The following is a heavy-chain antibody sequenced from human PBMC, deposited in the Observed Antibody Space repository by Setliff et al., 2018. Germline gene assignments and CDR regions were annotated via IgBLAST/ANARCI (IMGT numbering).Heavy chain of an antibody. V-gene: IGHV1-8*01. CDR1: GYTFINYD. J-gene: IGHJ4*02. Sequence: ASVKVSCKASGYTFINYDINWVRQATGQGLEWMGWLNPNISATFYAPKFQGRVTMTRDTSTSTVYMELSSLRYEDTAVYYCANAEVVVAPWGQGTLVTVSS. D-gene: IGHD2-15*01. CDR3: ANAEVVVAP. CDR2: LNPNISAT.